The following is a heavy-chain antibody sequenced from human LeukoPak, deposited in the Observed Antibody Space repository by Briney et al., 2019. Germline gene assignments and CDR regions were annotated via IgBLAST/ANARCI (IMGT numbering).Heavy chain of an antibody. D-gene: IGHD3-10*01. Sequence: GESLKISCKSCGYSFTSYLIGWVRQMPGKGLEWMGIIYPGDSDTRYSPSFQGQVTISADKSISTAYLQWSSLKASDTAMYYCARLPTPGSGSYYSGDNDYWGQGTLVTVSS. J-gene: IGHJ4*02. CDR3: ARLPTPGSGSYYSGDNDY. CDR2: IYPGDSDT. CDR1: GYSFTSYL. V-gene: IGHV5-51*01.